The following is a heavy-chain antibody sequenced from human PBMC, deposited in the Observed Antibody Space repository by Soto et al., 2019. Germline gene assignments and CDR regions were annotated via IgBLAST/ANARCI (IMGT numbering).Heavy chain of an antibody. CDR1: GGSFSGYY. J-gene: IGHJ5*02. CDR2: INHSGST. Sequence: PSETLSLTCAVYGGSFSGYYWSWIRQPPGKGLEWIGEINHSGSTNYNPSLKSRVTISVDTSKNQFSLKLSSVTAADTAVYYCARGKSSYGSGSYYPTWGQGTLVTVSS. V-gene: IGHV4-34*01. D-gene: IGHD3-10*01. CDR3: ARGKSSYGSGSYYPT.